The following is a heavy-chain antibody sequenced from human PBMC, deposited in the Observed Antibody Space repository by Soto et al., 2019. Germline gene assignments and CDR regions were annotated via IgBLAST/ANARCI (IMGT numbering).Heavy chain of an antibody. Sequence: SETLSLTCTVSGGSISSGDYYWSWIRQPPGKGLEWIGYIYYSGSTYYNPSLQSRVTISVDTSKNQFSLKLSSVTAADTAVYYCARDKSVDYDYVWGSYRNDAFDIWGQGTMVTVSS. J-gene: IGHJ3*02. CDR2: IYYSGST. CDR3: ARDKSVDYDYVWGSYRNDAFDI. V-gene: IGHV4-30-4*02. D-gene: IGHD3-16*02. CDR1: GGSISSGDYY.